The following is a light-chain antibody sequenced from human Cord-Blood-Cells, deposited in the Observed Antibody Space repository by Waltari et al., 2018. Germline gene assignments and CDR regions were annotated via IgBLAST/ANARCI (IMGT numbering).Light chain of an antibody. V-gene: IGLV2-14*03. CDR2: DVS. CDR3: SSYTSSSTFYV. Sequence: QSALTQPASVSGSPGQSITISFTGTSSDVGGYNYVSWYQPHPGKAPKLMIYDVSNRPSGLSNRFSGSKSGNTASLTISGLQAEDEADYYCSSYTSSSTFYVFGTGTKVTVL. J-gene: IGLJ1*01. CDR1: SSDVGGYNY.